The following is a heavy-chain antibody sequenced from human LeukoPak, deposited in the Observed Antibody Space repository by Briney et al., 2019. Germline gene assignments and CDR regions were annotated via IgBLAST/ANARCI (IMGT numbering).Heavy chain of an antibody. V-gene: IGHV1-46*01. J-gene: IGHJ4*02. CDR1: GYTFSSYH. CDR2: INPSGGST. CDR3: ARVGSSTWYESDY. D-gene: IGHD6-13*01. Sequence: PGGSLRLSCAASGYTFSSYHLHWVRQAPGQGLEWMGIINPSGGSTSYAQKFQGRVTMTRDTSTSTVYMELSSLRSEDTAVYYCARVGSSTWYESDYWGQGTLVTVSS.